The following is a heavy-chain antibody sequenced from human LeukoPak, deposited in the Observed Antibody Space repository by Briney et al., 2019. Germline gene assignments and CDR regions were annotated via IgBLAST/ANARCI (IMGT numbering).Heavy chain of an antibody. CDR2: INPNGGDT. Sequence: EASVKVSCKASGYTFAAYFIHWVRQAPGQGLEWMGRINPNGGDTNYAQKFQGRVTMTGDTSISTAYMELSSLRSDDTAMYYCARDVSGYTYGYLTYYGMDVWGQGTTVTVSS. V-gene: IGHV1-2*06. CDR1: GYTFAAYF. D-gene: IGHD5-18*01. CDR3: ARDVSGYTYGYLTYYGMDV. J-gene: IGHJ6*02.